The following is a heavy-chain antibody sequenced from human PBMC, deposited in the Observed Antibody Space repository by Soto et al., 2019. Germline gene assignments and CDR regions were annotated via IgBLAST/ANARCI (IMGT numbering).Heavy chain of an antibody. CDR1: GGSISSSSYY. CDR3: ARLRVGSSTGYYYYYGMDV. D-gene: IGHD2-2*01. J-gene: IGHJ6*02. V-gene: IGHV4-39*01. CDR2: IYYSGST. Sequence: LSLTCTVSGGSISSSSYYWGWIRQPPGKGLEWIGSIYYSGSTYYNPSLKSRVTISVDTSKNQFSLKLSSVTAADTAVYYCARLRVGSSTGYYYYYGMDVWGQGTTVTVSS.